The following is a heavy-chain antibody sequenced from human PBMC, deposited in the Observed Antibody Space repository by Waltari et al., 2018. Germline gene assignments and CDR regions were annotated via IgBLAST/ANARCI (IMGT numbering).Heavy chain of an antibody. CDR1: CATFISYA. CDR3: ARSKVTAHDAFDI. Sequence: VQLIPCGAECKKPGSSVSVCCRASCATFISYAIRWVRQAPGQGLEWMGRIIPIFGTANYAQKFQGRVTITADKSTSTAYMELSSLRSEDTAVYYCARSKVTAHDAFDIWGQGTMVTVSS. J-gene: IGHJ3*02. CDR2: IIPIFGTA. V-gene: IGHV1-69*08. D-gene: IGHD5-18*01.